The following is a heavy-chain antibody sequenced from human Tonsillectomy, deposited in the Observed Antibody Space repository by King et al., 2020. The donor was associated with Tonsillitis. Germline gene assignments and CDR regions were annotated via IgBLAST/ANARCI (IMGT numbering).Heavy chain of an antibody. CDR2: ISGSGGST. CDR1: GFTFRNYA. CDR3: ADHDTFDI. Sequence: VQLVESGGGLLQPGGSLRLSCAASGFTFRNYAMSWVRQAPGKGLEWVSVISGSGGSTYYADSVKGRFTISRDNSKNTLFLQMNSLRVEDTAVYYCADHDTFDIWGQGTIVTVSS. J-gene: IGHJ3*02. V-gene: IGHV3-23*04.